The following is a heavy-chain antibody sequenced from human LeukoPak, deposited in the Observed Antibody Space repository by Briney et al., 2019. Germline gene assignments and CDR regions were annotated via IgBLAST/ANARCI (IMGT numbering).Heavy chain of an antibody. V-gene: IGHV1-8*01. Sequence: VASVKVSCKAPGYTFTSYDINWVRQATGQGLEWMGWMNPNSGNTGYAQKFQGRVTMTRSTSISTAYMELSSLRSEDTAVYYCAISYGSGSYYPLFDYWGQGTLVTVSP. CDR1: GYTFTSYD. J-gene: IGHJ4*02. D-gene: IGHD3-10*01. CDR3: AISYGSGSYYPLFDY. CDR2: MNPNSGNT.